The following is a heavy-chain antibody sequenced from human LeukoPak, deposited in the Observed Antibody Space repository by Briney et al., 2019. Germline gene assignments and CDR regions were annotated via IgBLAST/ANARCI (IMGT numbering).Heavy chain of an antibody. J-gene: IGHJ5*02. Sequence: SETLSLTCTVSGGSISSGSYYWSWIRQPAWKGLEWIGRIHTSGSTNQNPSLKSRVTISVDTSKNQFFLKLSSVTAADTAVYYCARLSDYYDSTWGQGTLVTVSS. D-gene: IGHD3-22*01. CDR3: ARLSDYYDST. CDR2: IHTSGST. V-gene: IGHV4-61*02. CDR1: GGSISSGSYY.